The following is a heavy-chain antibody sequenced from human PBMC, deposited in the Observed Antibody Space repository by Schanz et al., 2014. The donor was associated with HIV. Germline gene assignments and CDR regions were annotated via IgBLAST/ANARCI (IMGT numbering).Heavy chain of an antibody. CDR1: GGSFSGYY. CDR2: ISHSGST. CDR3: ARGGILLPRGVSKWFDP. D-gene: IGHD3-10*01. Sequence: QVQLRQSGAGLLKPSETLSLTCDVYGGSFSGYYWSWVRQSPGKGLAWIGEISHSGSTNYNPSLRGRLGMTGETSKERFSVRVKSTSAADTDVYYCARGGILLPRGVSKWFDPWGQGTLVIVSS. J-gene: IGHJ5*02. V-gene: IGHV4-34*01.